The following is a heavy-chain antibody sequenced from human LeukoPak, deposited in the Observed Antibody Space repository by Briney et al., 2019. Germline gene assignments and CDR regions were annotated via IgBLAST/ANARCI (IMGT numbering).Heavy chain of an antibody. CDR3: PTDGGGSGWRY. CDR1: GFTFSGYW. V-gene: IGHV3-74*01. D-gene: IGHD6-19*01. Sequence: GGSLRLSCAASGFTFSGYWMHWVRQAPGKELVWVSRIKNDGSSTNYADSVKGRFTISRDNAKNTLYLQLNSLRAEDTAVYYCPTDGGGSGWRYWGQGTLVTVSS. CDR2: IKNDGSST. J-gene: IGHJ4*02.